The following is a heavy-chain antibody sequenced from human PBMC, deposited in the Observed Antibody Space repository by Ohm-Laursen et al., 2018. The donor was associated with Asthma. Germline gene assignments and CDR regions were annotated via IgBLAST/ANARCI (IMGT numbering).Heavy chain of an antibody. J-gene: IGHJ4*02. D-gene: IGHD1-26*01. CDR1: GYTFSRYS. V-gene: IGHV3-21*01. CDR2: ISTASSFI. Sequence: SLRLSCAASGYTFSRYSIHWVRQIPGKGLEWVASISTASSFIYYADSVRGRFTTSRDNARNSVYLQMNSLRAEDTAVYYCARARSGSSYDYWGQGTLVTVSS. CDR3: ARARSGSSYDY.